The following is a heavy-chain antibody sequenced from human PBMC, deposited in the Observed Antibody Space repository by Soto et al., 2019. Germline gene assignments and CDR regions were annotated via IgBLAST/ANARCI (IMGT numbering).Heavy chain of an antibody. CDR2: IWYDGSNK. CDR1: GFTFSSYG. J-gene: IGHJ4*02. Sequence: QVQLVESGGGVVQPGRSLRLSCAASGFTFSSYGMHWVRQAPGKGLEWVAVIWYDGSNKYYADSVKGRFTISRDNSKNTLYLQMNSLRAEDTAVYYCARGCGGSCSSARYYFDYCGQGTLVTVSS. V-gene: IGHV3-33*01. CDR3: ARGCGGSCSSARYYFDY. D-gene: IGHD2-15*01.